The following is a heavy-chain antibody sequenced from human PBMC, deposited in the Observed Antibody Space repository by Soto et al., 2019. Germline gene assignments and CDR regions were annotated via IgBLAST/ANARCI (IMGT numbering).Heavy chain of an antibody. CDR1: RGSIGAVVSS. V-gene: IGHV4-30-2*01. D-gene: IGHD3-3*02. CDR3: ARAHFYSGSGHFNNLMFDP. J-gene: IGHJ5*02. Sequence: KPSETLSLTCTVSRGSIGAVVSSWSWIRHPPGGGLEWIGYIYHIGTTLFNPSLKARLTMSLDWSNNQFSLILNSVTAADTAVYYCARAHFYSGSGHFNNLMFDPWGQGTQVTFSS. CDR2: IYHIGTT.